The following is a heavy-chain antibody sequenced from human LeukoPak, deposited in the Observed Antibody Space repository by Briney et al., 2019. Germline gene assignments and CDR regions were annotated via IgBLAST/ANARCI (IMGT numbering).Heavy chain of an antibody. V-gene: IGHV4-34*01. CDR1: GGSFSGYY. Sequence: SETLSLTCAVYGGSFSGYYWSWIRQPPGKGLEWIGEINHSGSTNYNPSLKSRVTISVDTSKNQFSLKLSSVTAADTAVYYGARPGDWKALHYYYMDVWGKGTTVTVSS. CDR3: ARPGDWKALHYYYMDV. D-gene: IGHD1-1*01. CDR2: INHSGST. J-gene: IGHJ6*03.